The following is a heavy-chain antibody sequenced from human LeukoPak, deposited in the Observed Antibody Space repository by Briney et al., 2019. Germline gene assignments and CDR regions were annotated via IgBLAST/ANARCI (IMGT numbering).Heavy chain of an antibody. CDR3: AKDLYPDYFNYGMDV. J-gene: IGHJ6*02. D-gene: IGHD2/OR15-2a*01. V-gene: IGHV3-30*02. CDR2: IRYDGSNK. Sequence: GGSLRLSCAASGFTFSSYGMHWLLQAPGKGLEWVAFIRYDGSNKYYADSVKGRFTISRDNSKNTLYLQMNSLGAEDTAVYYCAKDLYPDYFNYGMDVWGQGTTVTVSS. CDR1: GFTFSSYG.